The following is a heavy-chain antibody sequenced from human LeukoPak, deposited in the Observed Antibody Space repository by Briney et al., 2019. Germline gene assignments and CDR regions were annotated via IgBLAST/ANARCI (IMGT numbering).Heavy chain of an antibody. J-gene: IGHJ4*02. CDR3: ARNYYDSSGYYDY. Sequence: ASVKVSCKAFGYSFIRHHIHWVRQAPGQGLEWMGVLKLYDGSIRNAQKFQGRVTMTSDTSTSTVYMELSSLRSEDTAMYYCARNYYDSSGYYDYWGQGTLVTVSS. CDR2: LKLYDGSI. CDR1: GYSFIRHH. V-gene: IGHV1-46*01. D-gene: IGHD3-22*01.